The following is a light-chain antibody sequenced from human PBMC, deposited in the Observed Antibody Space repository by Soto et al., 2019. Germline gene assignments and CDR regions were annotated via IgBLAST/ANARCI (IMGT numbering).Light chain of an antibody. V-gene: IGKV1-39*01. CDR3: QQSYGTPIT. J-gene: IGKJ5*01. CDR1: QSISRY. CDR2: VAS. Sequence: DIQMAQSPSSLSASVGDRGTMTCRASQSISRYLNWYQQKPGKAPNLLIYVASSSQSEVPSRFSGSGSGTDFTLTITSLQPEDFATYYCQQSYGTPITFGQGTRLEIK.